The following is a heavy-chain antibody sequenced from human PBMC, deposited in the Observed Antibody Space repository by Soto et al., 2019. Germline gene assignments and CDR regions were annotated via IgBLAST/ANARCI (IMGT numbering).Heavy chain of an antibody. CDR1: GGSISSYY. Sequence: PSGTLSLTCTVSGGSISSYYWSWIRQPPGKGLEWIGYIYYSGSTNYNPSLKSRVTISVDTSKNQFSLKLSSVTAADTAVYYCARDAKVGATSGGYYYYGMDVWGQGTTVTVSS. CDR2: IYYSGST. CDR3: ARDAKVGATSGGYYYYGMDV. J-gene: IGHJ6*02. V-gene: IGHV4-59*01. D-gene: IGHD1-26*01.